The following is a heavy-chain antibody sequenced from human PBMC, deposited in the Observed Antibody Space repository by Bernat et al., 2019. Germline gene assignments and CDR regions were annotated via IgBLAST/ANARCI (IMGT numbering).Heavy chain of an antibody. V-gene: IGHV4-34*01. CDR3: ARVGVNSAGPSDY. CDR1: GGSFSGYY. Sequence: QVQLQQWGAGLLKPSETLSLTCAVYGGSFSGYYWSWIRQPPGKGLEWIGEINHSGSTNYNPSLKSRVTISVDTSKHQYSRELDSVTAADAAVYYCARVGVNSAGPSDYWGQGTLVTVSS. J-gene: IGHJ4*02. CDR2: INHSGST. D-gene: IGHD3-3*01.